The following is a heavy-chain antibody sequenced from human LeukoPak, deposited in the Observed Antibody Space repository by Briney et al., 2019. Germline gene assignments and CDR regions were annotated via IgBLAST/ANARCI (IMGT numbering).Heavy chain of an antibody. CDR1: GFTFDDYA. D-gene: IGHD4-17*01. CDR3: ATSPPGGDYVPLYFDY. CDR2: ISWNSGSI. V-gene: IGHV3-9*01. Sequence: PGRSLRLSCAASGFTFDDYAMHWVRQAPGKGLEWVPGISWNSGSIGYADSVKGRFTISRDNAKNSLYLQMNSLRAEDTALYYCATSPPGGDYVPLYFDYWGQGTLVTVSS. J-gene: IGHJ4*02.